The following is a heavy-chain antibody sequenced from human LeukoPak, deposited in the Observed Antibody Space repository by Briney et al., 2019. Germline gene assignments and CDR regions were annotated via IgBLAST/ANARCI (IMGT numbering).Heavy chain of an antibody. Sequence: GASVKVSCKASGYTFTSYGISWVRQAPGQGLEWMGWISAYNGNTNYAQKLQGRVTMTTDTSTSTAYMELRSLRSDDTAVYYCARDYYYGSGSYCNVVPPYYYGMDVWGQGTTVTVSS. CDR1: GYTFTSYG. D-gene: IGHD3-10*01. CDR2: ISAYNGNT. CDR3: ARDYYYGSGSYCNVVPPYYYGMDV. J-gene: IGHJ6*02. V-gene: IGHV1-18*01.